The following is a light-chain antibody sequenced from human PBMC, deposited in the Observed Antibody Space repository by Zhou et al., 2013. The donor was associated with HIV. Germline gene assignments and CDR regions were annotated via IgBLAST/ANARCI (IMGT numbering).Light chain of an antibody. CDR1: ISDVGGYNF. V-gene: IGLV2-23*02. CDR3: CSYAGSSTSVV. CDR2: DVN. Sequence: QSALTQPASMSGSPGQSITISCTGTISDVGGYNFVSWYQHHPGKTPKLMIYDVNKRPSGVSNRFSGSKSGNTASVTISGLQAEDEADYYCCSYAGSSTSVVFGGGTKLTVL. J-gene: IGLJ2*01.